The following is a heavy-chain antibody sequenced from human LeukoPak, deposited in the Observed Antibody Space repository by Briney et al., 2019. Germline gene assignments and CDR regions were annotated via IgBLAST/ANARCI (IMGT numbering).Heavy chain of an antibody. CDR2: ISGSGGST. V-gene: IGHV3-23*01. Sequence: GGSLRLSCAASGFTFSSYGMSWVRQAPGKGLEWVSAISGSGGSTYYADSVKGRFTISRDNSKNTLYLQMNSLRAEDTAVYYCAKDSPDLYDSSGYYGYWGQGTLVTVSS. J-gene: IGHJ4*02. D-gene: IGHD3-22*01. CDR3: AKDSPDLYDSSGYYGY. CDR1: GFTFSSYG.